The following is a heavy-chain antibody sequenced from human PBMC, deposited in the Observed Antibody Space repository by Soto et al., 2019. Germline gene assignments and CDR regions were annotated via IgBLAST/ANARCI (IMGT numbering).Heavy chain of an antibody. CDR1: GGTFSSYT. V-gene: IGHV1-69*02. Sequence: SVKVSCKASGGTFSSYTISWVRQAPGQGLEWMGRIIPILGIANYAQKFQGRVTITADKSTSTAYMELSSLRSEDTAVYYCARGPPPEDDFWSGTTSYYMDVWGKGTTVTVSS. D-gene: IGHD3-3*01. J-gene: IGHJ6*03. CDR3: ARGPPPEDDFWSGTTSYYMDV. CDR2: IIPILGIA.